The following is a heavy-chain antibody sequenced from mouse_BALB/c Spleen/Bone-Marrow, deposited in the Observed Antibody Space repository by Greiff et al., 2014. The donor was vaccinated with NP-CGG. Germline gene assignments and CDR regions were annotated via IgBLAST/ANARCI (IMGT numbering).Heavy chain of an antibody. V-gene: IGHV5-6-5*01. D-gene: IGHD1-1*01. CDR1: GFTFSSYA. CDR2: ISSGGST. Sequence: DVQLQESGGGLVKPGGSLKLSCAASGFTFSSYAMSWVRQTPEKRLEWVASISSGGSTYYPDSVKGRFTISRDNVRNILYLQMSSLRSEDTAMYYCARVTDTFYYGSSYWYFDVWGAGTTATVSS. CDR3: ARVTDTFYYGSSYWYFDV. J-gene: IGHJ1*01.